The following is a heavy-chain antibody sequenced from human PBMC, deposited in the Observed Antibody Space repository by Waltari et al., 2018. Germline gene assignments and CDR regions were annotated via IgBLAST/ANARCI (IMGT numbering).Heavy chain of an antibody. D-gene: IGHD2-15*01. V-gene: IGHV4-30-4*01. CDR3: ARDSGAGEYYYGMDV. Sequence: QVQLQESGPGLVKSSQTLSLTCTVSGGSISSGDHYWNWIRQSPGKGQEWIGYVYYTGSTYHIPSLKSRLNISVDTSKSQFTLSLYSVTAADTAVYYCARDSGAGEYYYGMDVWGQGTTVLVSS. CDR1: GGSISSGDHY. CDR2: VYYTGST. J-gene: IGHJ6*02.